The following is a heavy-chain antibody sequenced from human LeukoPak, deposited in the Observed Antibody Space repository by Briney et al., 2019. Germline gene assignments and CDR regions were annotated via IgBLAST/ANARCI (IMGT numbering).Heavy chain of an antibody. CDR2: ISGYNGNT. D-gene: IGHD3-9*01. CDR3: ASVGYDILTGYYRRGWFDP. Sequence: GASVKVSCKASGYTFTGNGITWVRQAPGQGLEWMGWISGYNGNTVYAQMFQGRVTMTRNTSISTAYMELSSLRSEDTAVYYCASVGYDILTGYYRRGWFDPWGQGTLVTVSS. CDR1: GYTFTGNG. J-gene: IGHJ5*02. V-gene: IGHV1-8*01.